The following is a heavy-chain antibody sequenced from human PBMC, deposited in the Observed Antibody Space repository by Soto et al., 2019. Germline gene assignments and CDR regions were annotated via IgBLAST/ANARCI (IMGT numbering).Heavy chain of an antibody. CDR3: ARDSSGWKNWFDL. CDR1: GCTFSSYA. V-gene: IGHV3-30-3*01. Sequence: QVQLVESGGGVVQPGRSLRLSCAASGCTFSSYAMHWVRQAPGKGLEWVTLISYDGSNEYYADSVKGRFTISRDNSKNTLYLQMNSLRSDDTAVYYCARDSSGWKNWFDLWGQGTLVSVSS. J-gene: IGHJ5*02. CDR2: ISYDGSNE. D-gene: IGHD6-19*01.